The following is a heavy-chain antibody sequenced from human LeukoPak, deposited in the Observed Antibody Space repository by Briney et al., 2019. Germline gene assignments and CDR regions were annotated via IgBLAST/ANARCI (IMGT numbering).Heavy chain of an antibody. D-gene: IGHD5-18*01. V-gene: IGHV3-23*01. CDR3: AKQRGYSYGFLTFDY. Sequence: GGSLRLSCAASGFTFSSYAMSWVRQAPGKGLEWVSAISGSGGSTYYADSVKGRFTISRDNSKNTLYPQMNSLRAEDTAVYYCAKQRGYSYGFLTFDYWGQGTLVTVSS. CDR2: ISGSGGST. J-gene: IGHJ4*02. CDR1: GFTFSSYA.